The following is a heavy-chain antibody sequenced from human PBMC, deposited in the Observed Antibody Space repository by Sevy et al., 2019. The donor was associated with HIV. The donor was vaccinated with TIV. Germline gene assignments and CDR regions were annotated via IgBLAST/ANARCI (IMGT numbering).Heavy chain of an antibody. CDR2: IKQDGSEK. CDR3: ARGRYGSGNNYQVYGMDV. J-gene: IGHJ6*02. D-gene: IGHD3-10*01. V-gene: IGHV3-7*01. CDR1: GFTFSSYW. Sequence: GGSLRLSCAASGFTFSSYWMSWVRQAPGKGLEWVANIKQDGSEKYYVDSVKGRFTISRDNAKNSLYLQMNSLRAEETAVYYCARGRYGSGNNYQVYGMDVWGQGTTVTVSS.